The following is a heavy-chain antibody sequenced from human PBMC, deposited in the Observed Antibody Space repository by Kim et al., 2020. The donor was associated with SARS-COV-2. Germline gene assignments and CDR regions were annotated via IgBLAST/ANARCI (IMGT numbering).Heavy chain of an antibody. CDR2: INHSGST. V-gene: IGHV4-34*01. D-gene: IGHD6-13*01. CDR3: ARGLGQHAFDI. J-gene: IGHJ3*02. CDR1: GGSFSGYY. Sequence: SETLSLTCAVYGGSFSGYYWSWIRQPPGKGLEWIGEINHSGSTNYNPSLKSRVTISVDTSKNQFSLKLSSVTAADTAVYYCARGLGQHAFDIWGQGTMVTVSS.